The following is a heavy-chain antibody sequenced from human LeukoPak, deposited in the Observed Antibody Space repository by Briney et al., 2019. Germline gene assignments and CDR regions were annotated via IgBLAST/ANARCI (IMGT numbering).Heavy chain of an antibody. Sequence: GGSLRLSCAASGFTFSDYYMSWIRQAPGKGLEWVSYISSSGRTIYYAHSVKGRFTISRDNAKNSLYLQMNSLRAEDTAVYYCARGQTPMVRGVGIDYWGQGTLVTVSS. J-gene: IGHJ4*02. D-gene: IGHD3-10*01. V-gene: IGHV3-11*04. CDR1: GFTFSDYY. CDR2: ISSSGRTI. CDR3: ARGQTPMVRGVGIDY.